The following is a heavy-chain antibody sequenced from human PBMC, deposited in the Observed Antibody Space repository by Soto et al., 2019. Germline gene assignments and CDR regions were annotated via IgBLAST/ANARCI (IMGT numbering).Heavy chain of an antibody. CDR1: GYAFTSYG. V-gene: IGHV1-18*01. Sequence: ASVKVSCKASGYAFTSYGISWVRQAPGQGLEWMGWISAYNGNTNYAQKLQGRVTMTTDTSTSTAYMELRSLRSDDTAVYYCARDRPNYYDSSGYFFDYWGQGTLVTSPQ. J-gene: IGHJ4*02. CDR3: ARDRPNYYDSSGYFFDY. CDR2: ISAYNGNT. D-gene: IGHD3-22*01.